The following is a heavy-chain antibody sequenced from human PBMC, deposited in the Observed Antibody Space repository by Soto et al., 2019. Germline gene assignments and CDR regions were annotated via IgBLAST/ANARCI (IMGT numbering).Heavy chain of an antibody. CDR2: INGDESRR. J-gene: IGHJ6*03. CDR1: GFTFSTYW. CDR3: ARGGRYRFYMDV. D-gene: IGHD1-26*01. Sequence: EVQLVESGGGLVQPGGSLRLSCAASGFTFSTYWMHWVRQAPGKGLVWVSRINGDESRRNYADSVEGRFTISRDNAKNTVYLQMNSLRDEDTAVYYCARGGRYRFYMDVWGKGTTVTVSS. V-gene: IGHV3-74*01.